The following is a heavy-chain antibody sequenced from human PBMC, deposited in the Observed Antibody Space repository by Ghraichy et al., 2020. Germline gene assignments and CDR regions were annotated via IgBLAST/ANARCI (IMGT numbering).Heavy chain of an antibody. D-gene: IGHD3-10*01. V-gene: IGHV5-51*01. Sequence: GESLNISCKGSGYSFTSYWIGWVRQMPGKGLEWMGIIYPGDSDTRYSPSFQGQVTISADKSISTAYLQWSSLKASDTAMYYCARPTMVRGVIRQFDYWGQGTLVTVSS. J-gene: IGHJ4*02. CDR3: ARPTMVRGVIRQFDY. CDR2: IYPGDSDT. CDR1: GYSFTSYW.